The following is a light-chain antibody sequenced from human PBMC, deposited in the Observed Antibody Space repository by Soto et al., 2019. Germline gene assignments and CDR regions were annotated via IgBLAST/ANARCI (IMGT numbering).Light chain of an antibody. V-gene: IGLV2-14*01. CDR1: SSDVGDYNY. CDR3: SSYISNSIVV. Sequence: QSVLTQPASVSGSPGQSFTISCTGTSSDVGDYNYVSWYQQHPGKAPKLMIYEVSHRLSGVSNRFSGSKSGYTASLTISGLQDEDEADYYCSSYISNSIVVFGGGTKLTVL. CDR2: EVS. J-gene: IGLJ2*01.